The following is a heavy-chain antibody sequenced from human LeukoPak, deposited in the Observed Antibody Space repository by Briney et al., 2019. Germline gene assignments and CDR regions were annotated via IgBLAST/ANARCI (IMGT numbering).Heavy chain of an antibody. CDR2: ISGSGGST. V-gene: IGHV3-23*01. D-gene: IGHD3-3*01. CDR1: GFTFSSYA. Sequence: PGGSLRLSCAASGFTFSSYAMSWVRQAPGKGLEWVSAISGSGGSTYYADSVKGRFTTSRDNSKNTLYLQMNSLRAEDTAVYCCAKVRLSALWSLGYFDYWGQGTLVTVSS. J-gene: IGHJ4*02. CDR3: AKVRLSALWSLGYFDY.